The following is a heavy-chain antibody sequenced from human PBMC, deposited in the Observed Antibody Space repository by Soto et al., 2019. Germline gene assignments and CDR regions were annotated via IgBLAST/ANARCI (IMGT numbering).Heavy chain of an antibody. CDR2: ISGYNGNT. CDR3: AREESTVTTPLFDP. J-gene: IGHJ5*02. Sequence: APVKVSCKASGGTFSSYDITWVRQAPGQGLEWMGWISGYNGNTNYAQKFQGRVTMTTDTSTSTAYMELRSLRSDDTAVYYCAREESTVTTPLFDPWGQGTQVTAPQ. V-gene: IGHV1-18*01. CDR1: GGTFSSYD. D-gene: IGHD4-4*01.